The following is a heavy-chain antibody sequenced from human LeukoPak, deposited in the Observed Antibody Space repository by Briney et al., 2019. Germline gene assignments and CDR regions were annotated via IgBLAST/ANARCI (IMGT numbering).Heavy chain of an antibody. D-gene: IGHD6-13*01. CDR2: IYSGGST. CDR3: ARDHTSSSWYHWYFDL. CDR1: GFTVSSNY. J-gene: IGHJ2*01. V-gene: IGHV3-66*01. Sequence: GGSLRLSCAASGFTVSSNYMSWVRQAPGKGLEWVSVIYSGGSTYYAGSVKGRFTISRDNSKYTLYLQMNSLRAEDTAVYYCARDHTSSSWYHWYFDLWGRGTLVTVSS.